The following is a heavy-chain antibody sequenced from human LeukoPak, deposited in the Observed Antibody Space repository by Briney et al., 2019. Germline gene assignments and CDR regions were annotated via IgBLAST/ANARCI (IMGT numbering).Heavy chain of an antibody. CDR1: GFTFSSYA. CDR3: ARGREDYYYYGMDV. CDR2: ISYDGSNK. Sequence: GRSLRLSCAASGFTFSSYAKHWVRQAPGKGLEWVAVISYDGSNKYYADSVKGRFTISRDNSKNTLYLQMNSLRAEDTAVYYCARGREDYYYYGMDVWGQGTTVTVSS. D-gene: IGHD1-26*01. J-gene: IGHJ6*02. V-gene: IGHV3-30*04.